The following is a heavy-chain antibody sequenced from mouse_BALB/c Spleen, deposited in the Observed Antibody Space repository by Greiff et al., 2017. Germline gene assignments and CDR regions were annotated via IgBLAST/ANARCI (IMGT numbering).Heavy chain of an antibody. CDR1: GFTFTDYY. D-gene: IGHD2-1*01. CDR2: IRNKANGYTT. J-gene: IGHJ2*01. Sequence: EVKLVESGGGLVQPGGSLRLSCATSGFTFTDYYMIWVRQPPGKALEWLGFIRNKANGYTTEYSASVKGRFTISRDNSQSILYLQMNTLRAEDSATYYCARNGNYVSLLYWGQGTTLTVSS. CDR3: ARNGNYVSLLY. V-gene: IGHV7-3*02.